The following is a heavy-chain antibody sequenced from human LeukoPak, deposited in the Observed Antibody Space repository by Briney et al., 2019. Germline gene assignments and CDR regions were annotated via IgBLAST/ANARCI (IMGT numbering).Heavy chain of an antibody. J-gene: IGHJ4*02. V-gene: IGHV3-48*01. CDR2: ISSSSTI. CDR1: GFTFSSYS. D-gene: IGHD6-13*01. CDR3: ARDGGSWYDY. Sequence: GGSLRLSCAASGFTFSSYSMNWVRQAPGKGLEWVSYISSSSTIYYADSVKGRFTISRDNAKNSLYLQMNSLRAEDTAVYYCARDGGSWYDYWGQGTLVTVSS.